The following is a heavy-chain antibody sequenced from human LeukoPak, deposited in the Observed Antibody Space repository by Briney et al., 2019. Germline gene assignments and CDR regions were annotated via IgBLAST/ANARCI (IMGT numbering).Heavy chain of an antibody. CDR3: ARVVVVTELTWGGTRYYYYMDV. Sequence: SETLSLTCAVSGGSISSNSYYWGWIRQPPGKGLEWIGSIYYSGSTYHNPSLKSRVTISVDTSKNQFSLKLSSVTAADTAVYYCARVVVVTELTWGGTRYYYYMDVWGKGTTVTISS. D-gene: IGHD2-21*02. V-gene: IGHV4-39*01. J-gene: IGHJ6*03. CDR2: IYYSGST. CDR1: GGSISSNSYY.